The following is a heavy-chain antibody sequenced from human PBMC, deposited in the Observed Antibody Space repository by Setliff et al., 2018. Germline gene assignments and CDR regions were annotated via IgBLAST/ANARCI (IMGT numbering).Heavy chain of an antibody. Sequence: SETLSLTCTVSGGSISSYYWSWIRQPAGKGLEWIGHIYIGGSANYNPSLKSRVTMSIDTSKNQFSLKLNAVTAADTAVYYCARGRYCSSTSCYGGWFDPWGQGTLVTVS. CDR1: GGSISSYY. CDR2: IYIGGSA. CDR3: ARGRYCSSTSCYGGWFDP. J-gene: IGHJ5*02. V-gene: IGHV4-4*07. D-gene: IGHD2-2*01.